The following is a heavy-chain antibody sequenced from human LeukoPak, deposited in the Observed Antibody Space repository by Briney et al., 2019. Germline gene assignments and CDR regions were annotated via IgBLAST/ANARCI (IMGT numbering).Heavy chain of an antibody. Sequence: GGSLRLSCAASGFTFRSYGMHWVRQAPGKGLEYVSAISSNGGRTYYANSVKGRFTISRDNSRNTLYLQMGSLRAEDMAVYYFCTDFYERGGFSFQQWGQGTLVTVSS. CDR1: GFTFRSYG. D-gene: IGHD3-22*01. CDR2: ISSNGGRT. J-gene: IGHJ1*01. V-gene: IGHV3-64*01. CDR3: CTDFYERGGFSFQQ.